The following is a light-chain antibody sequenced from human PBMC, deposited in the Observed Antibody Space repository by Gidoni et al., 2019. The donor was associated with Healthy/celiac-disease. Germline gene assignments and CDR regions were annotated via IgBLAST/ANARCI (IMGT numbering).Light chain of an antibody. CDR2: EGS. Sequence: QSALTQPASVSGSPGQSITTACTGISSDVGSYNLVSWYQQHPGKAPKLMIYEGSKRPSGVSNRFSGSKSGNTASLTISGLQAEDETDYYCCSYAGSSLYVFGTGTKVTVL. CDR1: SSDVGSYNL. V-gene: IGLV2-23*01. J-gene: IGLJ1*01. CDR3: CSYAGSSLYV.